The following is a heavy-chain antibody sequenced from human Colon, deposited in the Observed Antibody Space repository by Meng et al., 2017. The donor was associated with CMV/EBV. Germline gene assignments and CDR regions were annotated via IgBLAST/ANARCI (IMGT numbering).Heavy chain of an antibody. CDR3: ARGGITMARYGLDF. CDR1: GFDFNTYS. J-gene: IGHJ6*02. CDR2: ISTNGKYI. D-gene: IGHD3-10*01. Sequence: GGSLRLSCAASGFDFNTYSMNWVRRAPGKGLEWVSCISTNGKYIYYADSMKGRFTISRDDARNSLYLQMTSLRAEDSAVYYCARGGITMARYGLDFWGQGTTVTVSS. V-gene: IGHV3-21*06.